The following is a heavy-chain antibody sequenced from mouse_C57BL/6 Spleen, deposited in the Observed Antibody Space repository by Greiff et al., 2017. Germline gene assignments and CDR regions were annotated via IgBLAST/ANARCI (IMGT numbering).Heavy chain of an antibody. Sequence: EVNVVESGGDLVKPGGSLKLSCAASGFTFSSYGMSWVRQTPDKRLEWVATISSGGSYTYYPDSVKGRFTISRDNAKNTLYLQMSSLKSEDTAMYYCARAPYFDYWGQGTTLTVSS. CDR2: ISSGGSYT. V-gene: IGHV5-6*01. CDR1: GFTFSSYG. J-gene: IGHJ2*01. CDR3: ARAPYFDY.